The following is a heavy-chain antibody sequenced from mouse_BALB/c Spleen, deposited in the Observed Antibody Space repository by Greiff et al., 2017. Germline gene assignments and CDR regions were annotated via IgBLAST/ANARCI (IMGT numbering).Heavy chain of an antibody. CDR1: GYAFSSYW. Sequence: VKLQESGAELVRPGSSVKISCKASGYAFSSYWMNWVKQRPGQGLEWIGQIYPGDGDTNYNGKFKGKATLTADKSSSTAYMQLSSLTSEDSAVYFCARNGNYFAYWGQGTLVTVSA. CDR2: IYPGDGDT. V-gene: IGHV1-80*01. CDR3: ARNGNYFAY. D-gene: IGHD2-1*01. J-gene: IGHJ3*01.